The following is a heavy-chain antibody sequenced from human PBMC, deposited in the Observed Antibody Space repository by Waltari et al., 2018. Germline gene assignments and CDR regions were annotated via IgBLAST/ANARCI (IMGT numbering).Heavy chain of an antibody. D-gene: IGHD3-16*01. CDR1: GFTFSSYS. Sequence: EVQLVESGGGLVKPGGSLRLSCAASGFTFSSYSMNWVRQAPGKGLEWVSSISSSSSYIYYADSVKGRFTISRDNAKNSLYLQMNSLRAEDTAVYYCARVPAGYVWGSYTFDYWGQGTLVTVSS. V-gene: IGHV3-21*01. CDR3: ARVPAGYVWGSYTFDY. CDR2: ISSSSSYI. J-gene: IGHJ4*02.